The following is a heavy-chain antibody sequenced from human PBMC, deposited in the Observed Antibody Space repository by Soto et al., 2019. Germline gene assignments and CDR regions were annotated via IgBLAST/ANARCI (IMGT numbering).Heavy chain of an antibody. D-gene: IGHD3-10*01. V-gene: IGHV1-18*01. CDR1: GYIFSSFG. CDR3: GRGYYSFACCPLDF. J-gene: IGHJ4*02. CDR2: INTYNGDT. Sequence: HVQLVQSGDEVMKPGASVKVSCKASGYIFSSFGISWVRQVPAQGLEWMGWINTYNGDTNYAQKFQGRVTMTTDTTTSRAYMELRSLISDDTAVYYCGRGYYSFACCPLDFWGQGTLVTVSS.